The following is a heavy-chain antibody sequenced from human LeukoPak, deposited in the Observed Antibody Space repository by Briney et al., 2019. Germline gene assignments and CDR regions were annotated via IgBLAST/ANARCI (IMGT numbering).Heavy chain of an antibody. CDR2: ISAYYGNS. Sequence: ASVKVSCKGSGYTLTSYVNSWVGQAAGEGLEGMGWISAYYGNSNYPQKLQGRVTMPTDTSTSTAYAQLRSLRSDDTAVYYCARVVYCSGGSCYRENDYWGQGTLVTVSS. J-gene: IGHJ4*02. CDR1: GYTLTSYV. D-gene: IGHD2-15*01. CDR3: ARVVYCSGGSCYRENDY. V-gene: IGHV1-18*01.